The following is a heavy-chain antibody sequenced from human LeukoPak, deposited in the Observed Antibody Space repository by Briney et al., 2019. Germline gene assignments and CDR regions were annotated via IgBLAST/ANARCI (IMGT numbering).Heavy chain of an antibody. V-gene: IGHV3-23*01. Sequence: GGSLRLSWSVSGFTLSSYSMSWGRQVPGNWLNAFSAISGSGCSTYYADSVKGRFNISRDNSKNTLYLQMNSLRAEDTAVYYCAKDRVEYDSSGYYEGLDYWGQGTLVNVSS. J-gene: IGHJ4*02. CDR2: ISGSGCST. CDR1: GFTLSSYS. CDR3: AKDRVEYDSSGYYEGLDY. D-gene: IGHD3-22*01.